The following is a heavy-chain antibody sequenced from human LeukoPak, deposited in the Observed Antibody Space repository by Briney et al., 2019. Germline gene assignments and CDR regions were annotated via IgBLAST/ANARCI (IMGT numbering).Heavy chain of an antibody. J-gene: IGHJ5*02. D-gene: IGHD3-10*01. Sequence: SETLSLTCAVYGGSFSGYYWSWIRQPPGKGLEWIGEINHSGSTNYNPSLKSRVTISVDTSKNQFSLKLSSVTAADTAVYHCARGGGWGSYYRAWFDPWGQGTLVTVSS. V-gene: IGHV4-34*01. CDR3: ARGGGWGSYYRAWFDP. CDR1: GGSFSGYY. CDR2: INHSGST.